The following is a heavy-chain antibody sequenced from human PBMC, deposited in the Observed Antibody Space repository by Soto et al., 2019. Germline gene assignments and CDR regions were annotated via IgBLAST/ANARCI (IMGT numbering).Heavy chain of an antibody. V-gene: IGHV3-33*01. Sequence: GGSLRLSCAASGFTFSSYGMHWVRQAPGKGLEWVAVIWYDGSNEYYADSVKGRFTISRDNSKNTLYLQMNSLRAEDTAVYYCARDRRVRGVRYYYYGMDVWGQGTTVTVSS. CDR2: IWYDGSNE. D-gene: IGHD3-10*01. CDR1: GFTFSSYG. J-gene: IGHJ6*02. CDR3: ARDRRVRGVRYYYYGMDV.